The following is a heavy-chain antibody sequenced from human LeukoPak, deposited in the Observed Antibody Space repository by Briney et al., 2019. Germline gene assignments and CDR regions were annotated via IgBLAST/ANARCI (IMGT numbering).Heavy chain of an antibody. Sequence: ASVKVSCKASGYTFTSYGISGVRQAPGQGLEWMGWISAYNGNTNYAQKLQGRVTMTTDTSTSTAYMELRSLRSDDTAVYYCARAEVGEYDITMIVVAMGDYWGQGTLVTVSS. CDR1: GYTFTSYG. CDR3: ARAEVGEYDITMIVVAMGDY. CDR2: ISAYNGNT. V-gene: IGHV1-18*01. J-gene: IGHJ4*02. D-gene: IGHD3-22*01.